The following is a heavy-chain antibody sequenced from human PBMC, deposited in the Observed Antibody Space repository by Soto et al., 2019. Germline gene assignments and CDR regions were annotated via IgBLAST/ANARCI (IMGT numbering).Heavy chain of an antibody. CDR1: GGSIGSVGYY. CDR2: IYYSGTT. V-gene: IGHV4-31*03. CDR3: AGDSWDSDF. D-gene: IGHD1-26*01. Sequence: PPRLTCSVSGGSIGSVGYYWIWIRQHPGKGLEWIGYIYYSGTTYYNPSLKSRVTISVDTSKNQFSLKLTSVTSVYTAVDYCAGDSWDSDFLGQRTLVTGSS. J-gene: IGHJ4*02.